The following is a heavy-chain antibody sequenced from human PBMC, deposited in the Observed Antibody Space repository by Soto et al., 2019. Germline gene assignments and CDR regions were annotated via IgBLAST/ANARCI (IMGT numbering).Heavy chain of an antibody. CDR3: ARPYGGKMGHALDL. J-gene: IGHJ3*01. D-gene: IGHD3-16*01. CDR2: ISGSSGEK. V-gene: IGHV3-23*01. Sequence: PVGSLRLSYAASGFAFGIYAMNWVRQAPGKGLEWVSTISGSSGEKYYADSVKGRFTISRDNSKNTLYLQMNSLRAEDTAIYYCARPYGGKMGHALDLWGHGITVTDSS. CDR1: GFAFGIYA.